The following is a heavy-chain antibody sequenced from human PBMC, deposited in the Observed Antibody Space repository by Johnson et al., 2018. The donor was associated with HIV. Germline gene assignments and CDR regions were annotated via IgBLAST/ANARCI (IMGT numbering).Heavy chain of an antibody. CDR2: ISWNSGSI. V-gene: IGHV3-9*01. CDR1: GLTFEDYA. D-gene: IGHD3-10*01. CDR3: ARGLLWFGELLEAFDI. Sequence: EVQLVESGGGLVQPGRSLRLSCAASGLTFEDYAMHWVRQAPGKGLEWVSGISWNSGSIGYADSVKGRFTISRDNAKNTLYLQMNSLRTEDTAVYYCARGLLWFGELLEAFDIWGQGTMVTVSS. J-gene: IGHJ3*02.